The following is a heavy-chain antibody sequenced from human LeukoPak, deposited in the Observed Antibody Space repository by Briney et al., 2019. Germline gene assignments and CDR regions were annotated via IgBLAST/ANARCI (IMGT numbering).Heavy chain of an antibody. CDR1: GYTFTSYY. J-gene: IGHJ6*03. V-gene: IGHV1-46*01. D-gene: IGHD6-13*01. Sequence: ASVKVSCKASGYTFTSYYMHWVRQAPGQGLEWMGIINPSGGSTSYAQKFQGRVTMTRDTSTSTVYMELSSLRSEDTAVYYCASGHSSSWYFQDYYYYYYMDVWGKGTTVTVSS. CDR3: ASGHSSSWYFQDYYYYYYMDV. CDR2: INPSGGST.